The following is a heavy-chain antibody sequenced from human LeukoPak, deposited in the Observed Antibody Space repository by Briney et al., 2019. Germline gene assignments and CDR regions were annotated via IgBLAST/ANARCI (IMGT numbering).Heavy chain of an antibody. CDR3: ARVGRDSSGWSPFDY. Sequence: SSETLSLTCAVSGGSISSSYWWSWVRQPPGKGLEWIGEVYHSGSTNYNPSLKSRVTISVDKSKNQFSLKLSSVTAADTAVYYCARVGRDSSGWSPFDYWGQGTLVTVSS. CDR1: GGSISSSYW. CDR2: VYHSGST. V-gene: IGHV4-4*02. J-gene: IGHJ4*02. D-gene: IGHD6-19*01.